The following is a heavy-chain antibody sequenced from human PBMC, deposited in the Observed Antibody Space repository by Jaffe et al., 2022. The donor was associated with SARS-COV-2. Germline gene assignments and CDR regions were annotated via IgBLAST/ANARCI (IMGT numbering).Heavy chain of an antibody. CDR2: ISATGGST. V-gene: IGHV3-23*01. D-gene: IGHD5-18*01. J-gene: IGHJ4*02. CDR1: GFIFSSYA. CDR3: VRAYRGYSYGTGGY. Sequence: EVQLLESGGALVEPGGSQRLSCAASGFIFSSYAMTWARQAQGKGLEWVSGISATGGSTYYADSVKGRFTISRDNSKSTLYLQMNTLRPEDSAVYYCVRAYRGYSYGTGGYWGQGTLVTVSS.